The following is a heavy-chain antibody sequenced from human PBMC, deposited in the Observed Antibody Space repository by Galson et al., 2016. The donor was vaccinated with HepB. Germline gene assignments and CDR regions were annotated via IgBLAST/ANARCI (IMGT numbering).Heavy chain of an antibody. V-gene: IGHV3-72*01. J-gene: IGHJ4*02. CDR3: GRVVDYYDSSASGY. D-gene: IGHD3-22*01. CDR2: TRNKANSYTT. Sequence: SLRLSCAASGFTFSDHYMGWVRQAPGKGLEWVGRTRNKANSYTTEYAASVKGRFIISRDDSKNSLYLQMNSLKTEDTAVYYCGRVVDYYDSSASGYWGQGTLVTVST. CDR1: GFTFSDHY.